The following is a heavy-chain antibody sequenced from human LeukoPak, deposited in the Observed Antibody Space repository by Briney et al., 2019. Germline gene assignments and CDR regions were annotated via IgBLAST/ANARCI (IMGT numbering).Heavy chain of an antibody. D-gene: IGHD5-24*01. CDR3: ARVNMRWLQFGYFQH. V-gene: IGHV4-39*07. J-gene: IGHJ1*01. CDR1: GGSISSSSYY. Sequence: SETLSLTCTVSGGSISSSSYYWGWIRQPPGKGLEWIGSIYYSGSTYYNPSLKSRVTISVDTSKNQFSLKLSSVTAADTAVYYCARVNMRWLQFGYFQHWGQGTLVTVSS. CDR2: IYYSGST.